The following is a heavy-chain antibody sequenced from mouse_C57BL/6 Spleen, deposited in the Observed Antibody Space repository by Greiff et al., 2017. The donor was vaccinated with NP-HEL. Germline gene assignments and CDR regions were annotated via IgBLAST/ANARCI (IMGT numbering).Heavy chain of an antibody. V-gene: IGHV1-82*01. J-gene: IGHJ2*01. CDR2: IYPGDGDT. Sequence: QVQLKQSGPELVKPGASVKISCKASGYAFSSSWMNWVKQRPGKGLEWIGRIYPGDGDTNYNGKFKGKATLTADKSSSTAYMQLSSLTSEDSAVYFCARPGPTGFDYWGQGTTLTVSS. CDR1: GYAFSSSW. CDR3: ARPGPTGFDY.